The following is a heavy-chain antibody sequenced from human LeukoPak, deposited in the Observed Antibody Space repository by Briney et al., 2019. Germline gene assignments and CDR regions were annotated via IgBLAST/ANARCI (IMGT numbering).Heavy chain of an antibody. D-gene: IGHD6-13*01. Sequence: ASVKVSXKASGYTFTGYYMHWVRQAPGQGLEWMGWINPNSGGTNYAQKFQGRVTMTRDTSISTAYMELSRLRSDDTAVYYCARAIAAAGTDWFDPWGQRTLVTVSS. CDR3: ARAIAAAGTDWFDP. CDR1: GYTFTGYY. J-gene: IGHJ5*02. V-gene: IGHV1-2*02. CDR2: INPNSGGT.